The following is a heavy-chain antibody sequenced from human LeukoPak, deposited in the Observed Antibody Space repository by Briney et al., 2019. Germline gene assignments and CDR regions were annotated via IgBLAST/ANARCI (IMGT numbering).Heavy chain of an antibody. D-gene: IGHD4-11*01. CDR3: AGSKYPEPQDLNF. Sequence: PGGSLRLSCAASGFTFDIYEMNWVRQAPGKGLEWISYISSDRNVIYYADSVKGRFTISRDNAKYSLYLQMNSLGAEDTAVYYCAGSKYPEPQDLNFWGQGTLVAVSS. J-gene: IGHJ4*02. CDR2: ISSDRNVI. V-gene: IGHV3-48*03. CDR1: GFTFDIYE.